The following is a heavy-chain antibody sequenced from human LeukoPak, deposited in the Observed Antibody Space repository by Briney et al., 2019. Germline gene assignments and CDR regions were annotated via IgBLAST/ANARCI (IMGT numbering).Heavy chain of an antibody. V-gene: IGHV3-30*02. CDR3: AKDRSRQQMWGTIKKWFDP. CDR1: GFTFSSYG. D-gene: IGHD5-24*01. J-gene: IGHJ5*02. Sequence: GGSLRLSCAASGFTFSSYGMHWVRQAPGKGLEWVAFIRYDGSNKYYADSVKGRLTISRDNSKNTLYLQMNSLRTEDTAVYFCAKDRSRQQMWGTIKKWFDPWGQGTLVSVSS. CDR2: IRYDGSNK.